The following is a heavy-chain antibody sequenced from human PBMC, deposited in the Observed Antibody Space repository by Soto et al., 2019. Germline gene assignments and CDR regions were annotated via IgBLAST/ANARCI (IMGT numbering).Heavy chain of an antibody. Sequence: EVQLVESGGGLVQPGGSLRLSCAASGFTFSSYEMNWVRQAPGKGLEWVSYISSSGSTIYYADSVKGRFTISRDNAKNSLYLQMNSLRAEDTAVYYCARGQDIVVVVAETGAFDIWGQGTMVTVSS. D-gene: IGHD2-15*01. CDR3: ARGQDIVVVVAETGAFDI. CDR1: GFTFSSYE. CDR2: ISSSGSTI. V-gene: IGHV3-48*03. J-gene: IGHJ3*02.